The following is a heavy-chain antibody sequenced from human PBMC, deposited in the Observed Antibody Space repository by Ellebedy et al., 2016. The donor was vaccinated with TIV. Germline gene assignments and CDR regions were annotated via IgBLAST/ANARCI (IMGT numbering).Heavy chain of an antibody. Sequence: AASVKVSCKVSGYTLTELSMHWVRQAPGKGLEWMGGFDPEDGEIIYAQKFQGRVTMTEDTSTDTAYMELSSLKSEDTAVYYCASGGPIAVAGTVSFDDWGQGTLVTVSS. J-gene: IGHJ4*02. CDR1: GYTLTELS. CDR3: ASGGPIAVAGTVSFDD. CDR2: FDPEDGEI. D-gene: IGHD6-19*01. V-gene: IGHV1-24*01.